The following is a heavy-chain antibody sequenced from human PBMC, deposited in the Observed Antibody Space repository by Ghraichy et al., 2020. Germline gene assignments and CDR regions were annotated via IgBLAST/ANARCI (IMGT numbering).Heavy chain of an antibody. Sequence: SQTLSLTCGVSGYSLSSGYYWGWIRQPPGKGLEFIGNINHSGSSYYNPSLKSRVTISVDTSKNQFSLKLNSVTAADTAVYFCARYCYLSNCHMFDSWGQGTLVTVSS. CDR1: GYSLSSGYY. J-gene: IGHJ4*02. CDR2: INHSGSS. V-gene: IGHV4-38-2*01. D-gene: IGHD3-16*02. CDR3: ARYCYLSNCHMFDS.